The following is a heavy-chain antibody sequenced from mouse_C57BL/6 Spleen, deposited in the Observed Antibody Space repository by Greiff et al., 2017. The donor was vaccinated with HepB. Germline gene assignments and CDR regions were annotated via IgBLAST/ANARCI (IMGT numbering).Heavy chain of an antibody. CDR2: IYPGSGST. CDR3: ARSGDGYYDAMDY. CDR1: GYTFTSYW. J-gene: IGHJ4*01. V-gene: IGHV1-55*01. D-gene: IGHD2-3*01. Sequence: QVQLQQPGAELVKPGASVKMSCKASGYTFTSYWITWVKQRPGQGLEWIGDIYPGSGSTNYNEKFKSKATLTVDTSSSTAYMQLSSLTSEDSAVYYCARSGDGYYDAMDYWGQGTSVTVSS.